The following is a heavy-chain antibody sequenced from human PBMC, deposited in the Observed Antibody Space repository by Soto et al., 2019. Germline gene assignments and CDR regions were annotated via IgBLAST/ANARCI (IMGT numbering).Heavy chain of an antibody. D-gene: IGHD5-12*01. Sequence: PGGSLRLSCAASGFTFSSYSMNWVRQAPGKGLEWVSSISSSSSYIYYADSVKGRFTISRDNAKNSLYLQMNSLRAEDTAVYYCARDAQYSGYPLRYYYYYMDVWGKGTTVTVSS. J-gene: IGHJ6*03. V-gene: IGHV3-21*01. CDR1: GFTFSSYS. CDR2: ISSSSSYI. CDR3: ARDAQYSGYPLRYYYYYMDV.